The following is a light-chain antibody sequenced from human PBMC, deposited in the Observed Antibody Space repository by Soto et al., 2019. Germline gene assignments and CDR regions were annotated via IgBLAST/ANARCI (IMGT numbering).Light chain of an antibody. CDR2: SNN. J-gene: IGLJ3*02. CDR3: AAWDDSLNGWV. CDR1: ISNIGSNS. V-gene: IGLV1-44*01. Sequence: QSVLTPPPSASVTPGQRVTISCSGSISNIGSNSINWYQQLPGTAPKVLIYSNNQRPSGVPDRFSGSKSGTSASLAISGLQSDDEAEYHCAAWDDSLNGWVYGGGTKVNVL.